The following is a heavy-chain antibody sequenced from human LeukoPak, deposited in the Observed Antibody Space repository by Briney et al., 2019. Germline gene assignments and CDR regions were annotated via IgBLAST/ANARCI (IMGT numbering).Heavy chain of an antibody. CDR3: ARSDYGGKKRNYYYMDV. CDR1: GFTFSSYA. J-gene: IGHJ6*03. V-gene: IGHV3-23*01. CDR2: ISGSGGST. Sequence: GGSLRLSCAASGFTFSSYAMSWVRQAPGKGLEWASAISGSGGSTYYADSVKGRFTISRDNAKNSLYLQMNSLRAEDTAVYYCARSDYGGKKRNYYYMDVWGKGTTVTVSS. D-gene: IGHD4-23*01.